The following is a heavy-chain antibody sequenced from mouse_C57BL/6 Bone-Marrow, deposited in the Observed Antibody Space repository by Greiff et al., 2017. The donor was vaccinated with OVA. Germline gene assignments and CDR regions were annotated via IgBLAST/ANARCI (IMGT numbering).Heavy chain of an antibody. CDR2: IYPRSGNT. CDR3: ASWGNWDAMDY. CDR1: GYTFTSYG. Sequence: QVQLQQSGAELARPGASVKLSCKASGYTFTSYGISWVKQRTGQGLEWIGEIYPRSGNTYYNEKFKGKATLTADKSSSKAYMELRSLTSEDSAVYFCASWGNWDAMDYWGQGTSVTVSS. V-gene: IGHV1-81*01. D-gene: IGHD4-1*01. J-gene: IGHJ4*01.